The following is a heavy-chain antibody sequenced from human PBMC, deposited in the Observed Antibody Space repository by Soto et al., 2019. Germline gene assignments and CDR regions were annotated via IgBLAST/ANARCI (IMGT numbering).Heavy chain of an antibody. V-gene: IGHV1-2*02. D-gene: IGHD6-13*01. Sequence: ASVKVSCKASGYTFTGYDMHWVRQAPGQGLEWMGWTNPNSGGTNYAQKFQGRVTMTRDTSISTAYMALSRLRSDDTAVYYCARGYSCSWYLDYFDYWGQGTLVTVSS. CDR3: ARGYSCSWYLDYFDY. J-gene: IGHJ4*02. CDR2: TNPNSGGT. CDR1: GYTFTGYD.